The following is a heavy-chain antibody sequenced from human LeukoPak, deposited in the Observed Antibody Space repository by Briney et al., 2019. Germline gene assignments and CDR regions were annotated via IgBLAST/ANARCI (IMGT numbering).Heavy chain of an antibody. D-gene: IGHD3-10*01. V-gene: IGHV4-59*01. J-gene: IGHJ6*04. CDR2: IYYGGST. CDR1: GGSITNFY. CDR3: ARLSRLTLIRGVTGYHSLDV. Sequence: PSETLSLTCTVSGGSITNFYWSWIRQPPGGGLEYIGYIYYGGSTNYNPSLKSRVTISVDTSKNQFSLKLNSVSAADTAVYFCARLSRLTLIRGVTGYHSLDVWGKGTKVTVSS.